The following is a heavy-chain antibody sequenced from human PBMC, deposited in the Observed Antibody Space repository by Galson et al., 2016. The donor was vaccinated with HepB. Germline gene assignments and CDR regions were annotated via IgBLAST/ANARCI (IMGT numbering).Heavy chain of an antibody. D-gene: IGHD6-13*01. Sequence: SVKVSCKASGYTFTNYAMHWVRQAPGQRLEWMGWINAGNDNTQYSQKVQGRVTITRDTSASTAYMELSSLRSEDTAVYYCARVIHSTSRHGRVRVGNFDYWGQGTLVTVSS. V-gene: IGHV1-3*01. CDR3: ARVIHSTSRHGRVRVGNFDY. CDR1: GYTFTNYA. CDR2: INAGNDNT. J-gene: IGHJ4*02.